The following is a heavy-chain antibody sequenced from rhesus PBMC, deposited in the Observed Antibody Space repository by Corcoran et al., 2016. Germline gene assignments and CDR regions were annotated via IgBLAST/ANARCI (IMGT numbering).Heavy chain of an antibody. Sequence: QVQLVQSGAEVKKPGASVKLSCKASGYTFTSYYINWVRKAPVQVLEWVALINPSQGNTGYAQQFQGRFTLTRDTSTSTAYMELSSLRSEDTAVYYCTRFFPAGGYGSGYSYYFDYWGQGVLVTVSS. V-gene: IGHV1S9*01. D-gene: IGHD3-28*01. J-gene: IGHJ4*01. CDR3: TRFFPAGGYGSGYSYYFDY. CDR1: GYTFTSYY. CDR2: INPSQGNT.